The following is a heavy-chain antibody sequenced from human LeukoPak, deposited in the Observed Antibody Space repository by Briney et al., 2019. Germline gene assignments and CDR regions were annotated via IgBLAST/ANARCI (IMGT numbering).Heavy chain of an antibody. Sequence: GGSLRLSCAASGFTVSDNYMSWVRQAPGKGLEWVSIIYSAGSTNYADSVKGRFTISRDNSKNTLYLQMSSLRAEDTAVYYCTTDSRFEWGAAKNWGQGTLVTVSS. V-gene: IGHV3-53*01. J-gene: IGHJ4*02. D-gene: IGHD1-26*01. CDR3: TTDSRFEWGAAKN. CDR1: GFTVSDNY. CDR2: IYSAGST.